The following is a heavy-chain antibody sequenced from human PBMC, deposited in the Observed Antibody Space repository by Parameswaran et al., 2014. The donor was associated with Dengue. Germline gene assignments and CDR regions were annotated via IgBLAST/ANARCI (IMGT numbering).Heavy chain of an antibody. Sequence: PGKGLEWIGYIYYSGSTNYNPSLKSRVTISVDTSKNQFSLKLSSVTAADTAVYYCARMYSSGWYSNWGQGTLVTVSS. J-gene: IGHJ4*02. CDR2: IYYSGST. V-gene: IGHV4-59*13. D-gene: IGHD6-19*01. CDR3: ARMYSSGWYSN.